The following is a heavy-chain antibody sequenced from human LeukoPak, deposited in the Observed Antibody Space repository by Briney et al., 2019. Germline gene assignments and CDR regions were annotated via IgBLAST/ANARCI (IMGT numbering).Heavy chain of an antibody. CDR2: IFRSGST. D-gene: IGHD3-10*01. V-gene: IGHV4-4*07. J-gene: IGHJ4*02. CDR1: GGSISDYY. CDR3: ARERDRRGNPYGLKHFDY. Sequence: SETLSLTCNVSGGSISDYYWNWIRQPAGKGLEWIGRIFRSGSTNYNPSLRSRFSMSIDTSRNQFSLTLTSVTAADTAVYYCARERDRRGNPYGLKHFDYWGRGALVTVSS.